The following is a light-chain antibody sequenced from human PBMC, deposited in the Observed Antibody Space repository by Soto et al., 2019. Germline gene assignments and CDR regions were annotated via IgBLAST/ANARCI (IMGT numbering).Light chain of an antibody. CDR3: QQLDSHPLT. J-gene: IGKJ2*01. CDR1: QGISNS. V-gene: IGKV1-9*01. Sequence: DIQLTQSPSFLSASLGDRVTITCRASQGISNSLAWYQQKSGTAPKLLINATSILQRGVPSRFSGSGSGTEFTLTISSLQPEDFATYYCQQLDSHPLTFGQGTKLEIK. CDR2: ATS.